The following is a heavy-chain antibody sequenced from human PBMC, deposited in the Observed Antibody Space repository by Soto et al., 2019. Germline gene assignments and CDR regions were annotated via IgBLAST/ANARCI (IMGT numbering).Heavy chain of an antibody. CDR2: VYATGTS. D-gene: IGHD4-17*01. CDR1: GGSMSKFY. J-gene: IGHJ5*02. V-gene: IGHV4-4*07. Sequence: LSLTCSVSGGSMSKFYWSWIRKTAGKGLEWMGRVYATGTSDYNPSLRSRIAMSVDISEKTFSLRLRSVTAADTGVYYCVRDGSKTLRDCFDPWGQGILVTVSS. CDR3: VRDGSKTLRDCFDP.